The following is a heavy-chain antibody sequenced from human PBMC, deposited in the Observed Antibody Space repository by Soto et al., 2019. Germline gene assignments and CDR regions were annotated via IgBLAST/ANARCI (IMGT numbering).Heavy chain of an antibody. J-gene: IGHJ6*02. Sequence: QITLKESGPTQVKPTQTLTLTCTFSGFSLITGGVSVAWIRQPPGKALEWLALISGDDEKRYSPSLMSRLTITKDTTKNQVVFTMTNMDPLDTATYYCSHRRGMIMDVWGQGTTVTVSS. V-gene: IGHV2-5*02. CDR2: ISGDDEK. CDR1: GFSLITGGVS. D-gene: IGHD3-16*01. CDR3: SHRRGMIMDV.